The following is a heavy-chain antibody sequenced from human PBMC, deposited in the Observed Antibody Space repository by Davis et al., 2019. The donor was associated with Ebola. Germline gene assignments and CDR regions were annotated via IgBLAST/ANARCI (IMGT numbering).Heavy chain of an antibody. Sequence: GESLKISCAASGFTFSSYSMNWVRQAPGKGLEWVSSISSSSSYIYYADSVKGRFTISRDNAKNSLYLQMNSLRAEDTAVYYCARAPGSIAALRGFSDGMDVWGQGTTVTVSS. J-gene: IGHJ6*02. CDR3: ARAPGSIAALRGFSDGMDV. D-gene: IGHD6-6*01. CDR2: ISSSSSYI. V-gene: IGHV3-21*01. CDR1: GFTFSSYS.